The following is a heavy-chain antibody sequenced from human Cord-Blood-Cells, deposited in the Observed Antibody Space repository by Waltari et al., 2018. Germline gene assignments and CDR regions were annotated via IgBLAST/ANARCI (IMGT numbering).Heavy chain of an antibody. CDR1: GGSFRGYY. J-gene: IGHJ6*02. CDR3: AREGGRNYYDSSGYYYYYGMDV. D-gene: IGHD3-22*01. Sequence: QVQLQQWGAGLLKPSETLSLTCAVYGGSFRGYYWSWIRHPPGKGRDWIGEINHSGSTNYNPSLKSRVTISVDTSKNQFSLKLSSVTAADTAVYYCAREGGRNYYDSSGYYYYYGMDVWGQGTTVTVSS. CDR2: INHSGST. V-gene: IGHV4-34*01.